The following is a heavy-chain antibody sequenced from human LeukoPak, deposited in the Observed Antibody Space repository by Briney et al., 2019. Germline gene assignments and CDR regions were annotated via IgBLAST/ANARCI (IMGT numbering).Heavy chain of an antibody. J-gene: IGHJ4*02. CDR1: GFTFSSYA. D-gene: IGHD6-6*01. CDR2: ISYDGSNK. V-gene: IGHV3-30-3*01. Sequence: GSLRLSCAASGFTFSSYAMHWVRQAPGKGLEWVAVISYDGSNKYYADSAKGRFTISRDNSKNTLYLQMNSLRAEDTAVYYCARDDGSSGTFDYWGQGTLVTASS. CDR3: ARDDGSSGTFDY.